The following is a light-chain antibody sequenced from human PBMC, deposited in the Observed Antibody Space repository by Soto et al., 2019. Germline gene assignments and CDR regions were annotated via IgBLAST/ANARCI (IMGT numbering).Light chain of an antibody. Sequence: QSVLTQPPSASGSPGQSVTISCTGTSSDIGNSDSVSWYQQYPGKAPQLMIYEISKRPSGVPHRFSASKSGNTASLTVSGLQPEDEADYYCTSYAGSYNHVVFGGGTKVTVL. CDR2: EIS. V-gene: IGLV2-8*01. J-gene: IGLJ2*01. CDR3: TSYAGSYNHVV. CDR1: SSDIGNSDS.